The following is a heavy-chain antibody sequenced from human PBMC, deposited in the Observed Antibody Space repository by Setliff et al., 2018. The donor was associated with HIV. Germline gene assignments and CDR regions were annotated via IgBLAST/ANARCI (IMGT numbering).Heavy chain of an antibody. D-gene: IGHD3-10*01. CDR3: VRHVSSSAVFDP. V-gene: IGHV5-51*01. J-gene: IGHJ5*02. CDR2: IHPRDSDT. Sequence: PGESLKISCKGFGYSFTSYLIAWVRQTPGKGLEWMGNIHPRDSDTRYSPSFQGQVTLSVDKSISTAYLQWSSLKASDTAMYYCVRHVSSSAVFDPWGQGTLVT. CDR1: GYSFTSYL.